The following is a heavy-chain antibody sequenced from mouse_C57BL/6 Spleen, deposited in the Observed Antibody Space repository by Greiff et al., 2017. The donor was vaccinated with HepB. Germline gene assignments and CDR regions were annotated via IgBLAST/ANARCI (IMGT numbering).Heavy chain of an antibody. V-gene: IGHV5-17*01. J-gene: IGHJ2*01. CDR3: ARRYYGSSYGNYFDY. CDR1: GFTFSDYG. Sequence: DVQLVESGGGLVKPGGSLKLSCAASGFTFSDYGMHWVRQAPEKGLEWVAYISSGSSTIYYADTVKGRFTISRDNAKNTLFLQMTSLRSEDTAMYYCARRYYGSSYGNYFDYWGQGTTLTVSS. D-gene: IGHD1-1*01. CDR2: ISSGSSTI.